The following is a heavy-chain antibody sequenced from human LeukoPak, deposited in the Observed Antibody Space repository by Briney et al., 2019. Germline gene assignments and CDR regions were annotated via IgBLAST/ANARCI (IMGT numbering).Heavy chain of an antibody. Sequence: ASVKVSCKASGYTFTGYYIHWVRQAPGQGLEWMGWINPHSGDTNYAQKFQGGVTMTRDTSITTAYMELSSLRSDDTAVYYCARDVGEYCSSTNCYASHYWGQGTLVTVSS. CDR2: INPHSGDT. CDR1: GYTFTGYY. V-gene: IGHV1-2*02. CDR3: ARDVGEYCSSTNCYASHY. J-gene: IGHJ4*02. D-gene: IGHD2-2*01.